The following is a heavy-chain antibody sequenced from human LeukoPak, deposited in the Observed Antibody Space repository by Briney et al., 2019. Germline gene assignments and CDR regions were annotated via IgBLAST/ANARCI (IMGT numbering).Heavy chain of an antibody. J-gene: IGHJ6*02. V-gene: IGHV4-59*08. CDR3: ARQKRGAEYYYYGMDV. CDR1: GGSISSYY. CDR2: IYYSGST. Sequence: KPSETLSLTCTVSGGSISSYYWSWIRQPPGKGLEWIGYIYYSGSTNYNPSLKSRVTISVDTSKNQFSLKLSSVTAADTAVYYCARQKRGAEYYYYGMDVWGQGTTVTVSS. D-gene: IGHD1-26*01.